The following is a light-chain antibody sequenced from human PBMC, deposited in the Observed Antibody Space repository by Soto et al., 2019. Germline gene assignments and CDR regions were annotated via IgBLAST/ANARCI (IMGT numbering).Light chain of an antibody. CDR1: SNP. V-gene: IGLV2-23*01. CDR3: STYAGAVA. J-gene: IGLJ2*01. Sequence: QSALTQPASVSGSPGQSITISCTGTSNPVSWYQHHPGTAPKLIIYEGSERPSGISNRFSASKSGNTASLTISGLQAEDEADYYCSTYAGAVAFGGGTKVTVL. CDR2: EGS.